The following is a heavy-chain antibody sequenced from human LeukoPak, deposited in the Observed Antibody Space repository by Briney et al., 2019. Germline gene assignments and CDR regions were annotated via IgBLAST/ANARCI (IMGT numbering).Heavy chain of an antibody. CDR3: ARDGGGTTMRTYYYYMDV. J-gene: IGHJ6*03. D-gene: IGHD1-7*01. Sequence: PSETLSLTCAVSGYSISSGYYWSWIRQPPGKGLEWIGYIYYSGSTNYNPSLKSRVTISVDTSKNQFSLKLSSVTAADTAVYYCARDGGGTTMRTYYYYMDVWGKGTTVTVFS. CDR2: IYYSGST. V-gene: IGHV4-61*01. CDR1: GYSISSGYY.